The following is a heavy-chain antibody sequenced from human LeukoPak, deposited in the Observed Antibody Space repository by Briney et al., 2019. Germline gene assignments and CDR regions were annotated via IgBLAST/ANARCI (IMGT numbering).Heavy chain of an antibody. CDR3: ARDQGSSADY. V-gene: IGHV3-7*01. Sequence: GGSLRLSCAASGFTFSSYWMSWVRQAPGKGLEWVANIKQDGSEKYYVDSVKGRFTISRDNSKSTLFLQMNSLRAEDTAVYYCARDQGSSADYWGQGTLVTVSS. CDR1: GFTFSSYW. J-gene: IGHJ4*02. CDR2: IKQDGSEK. D-gene: IGHD6-13*01.